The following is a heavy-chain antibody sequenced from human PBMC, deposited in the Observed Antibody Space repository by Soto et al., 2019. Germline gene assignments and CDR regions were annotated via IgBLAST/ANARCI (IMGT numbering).Heavy chain of an antibody. J-gene: IGHJ6*02. D-gene: IGHD3-9*01. Sequence: QVQLVESGGGVVQPGRSLRLSCAASGFTFSSYGMHWVRQAPGKGLEWVAVIWYDGSNKYYADSVKGRFTISRDNSKNTLYLQMNSLRAEDTAVYYCARDPSLLRYFDWSYYYYGMDVWGQGTTVTVSS. V-gene: IGHV3-33*01. CDR1: GFTFSSYG. CDR3: ARDPSLLRYFDWSYYYYGMDV. CDR2: IWYDGSNK.